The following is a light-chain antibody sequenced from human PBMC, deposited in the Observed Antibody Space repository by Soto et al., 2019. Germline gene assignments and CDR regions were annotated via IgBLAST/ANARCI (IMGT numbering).Light chain of an antibody. J-gene: IGLJ3*02. V-gene: IGLV2-14*03. CDR1: SRDLGTYYY. Sequence: QSALTQPASVSGSPGQSITISCTGTSRDLGTYYYVSWYQHHPGKAPKVIIHDVSTRPSGVSDRFSGSKSDNTASLTISGLQPDDEADYYCSSYTISNTLVFGGGTKVTVL. CDR2: DVS. CDR3: SSYTISNTLV.